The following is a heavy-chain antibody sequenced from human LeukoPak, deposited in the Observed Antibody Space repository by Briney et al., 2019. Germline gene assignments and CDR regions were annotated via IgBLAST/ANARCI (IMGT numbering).Heavy chain of an antibody. J-gene: IGHJ2*01. CDR1: GFTFNAHA. V-gene: IGHV3-23*01. D-gene: IGHD3-10*01. CDR2: ISGDVRDT. Sequence: GGSLRLSCEASGFTFNAHAMNWVRQAPGKGLEWVSVISGDVRDTNYANPVKGRFTISRDNSENAVFLQMDSLRVEDTAMCYCAKDGYYSSANHFARLHFDLWGRGTLVTVSS. CDR3: AKDGYYSSANHFARLHFDL.